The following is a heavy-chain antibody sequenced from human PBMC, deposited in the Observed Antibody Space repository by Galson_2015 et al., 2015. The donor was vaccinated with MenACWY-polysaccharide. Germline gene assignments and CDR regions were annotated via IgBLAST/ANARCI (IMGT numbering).Heavy chain of an antibody. CDR3: VRGRVTLGP. Sequence: SLRLSCAASGFIISGYWMSWVRQAPGKGLEWVANIKPGESEKNYVDSVKGRFTISRDNAKNSLYLQMNSLRAEDTAVYYCVRGRVTLGPWGHGTLVTVSS. CDR2: IKPGESEK. V-gene: IGHV3-7*01. CDR1: GFIISGYW. D-gene: IGHD2-21*02. J-gene: IGHJ5*02.